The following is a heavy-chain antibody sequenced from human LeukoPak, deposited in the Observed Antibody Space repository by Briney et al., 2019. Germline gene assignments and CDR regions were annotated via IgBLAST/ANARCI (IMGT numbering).Heavy chain of an antibody. CDR2: INPSGGST. V-gene: IGHV1-46*01. Sequence: GASVKVSCKASGYTFTGYYMHWVRQAPGQGLEWMGIINPSGGSTSYAQKFQGRVTMTRDTSTSTVYMELSSLRSEDTAVYYCAREGHIVVVTAGPLGYWGQGTLVTVSS. CDR1: GYTFTGYY. J-gene: IGHJ4*02. D-gene: IGHD2-21*02. CDR3: AREGHIVVVTAGPLGY.